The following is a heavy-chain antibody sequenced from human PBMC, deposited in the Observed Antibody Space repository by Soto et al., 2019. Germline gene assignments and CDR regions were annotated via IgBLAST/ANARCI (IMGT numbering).Heavy chain of an antibody. D-gene: IGHD3-22*01. CDR2: IIPMNVTA. CDR1: GGSLNSYV. J-gene: IGHJ6*02. Sequence: QVQLVQSGAEVKKPGSSVKVSCKASGGSLNSYVISWVRQAPGQGLEWMGGIIPMNVTAKYAQNLQGRVTIIADESTSTVYMELSSLTSEDSAVYYCARGYFDSSGYYRRGASVHRYYGMDVWGQGTTVTVSS. CDR3: ARGYFDSSGYYRRGASVHRYYGMDV. V-gene: IGHV1-69*12.